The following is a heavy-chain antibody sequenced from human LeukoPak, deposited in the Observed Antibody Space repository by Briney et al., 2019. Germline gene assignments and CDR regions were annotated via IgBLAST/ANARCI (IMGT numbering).Heavy chain of an antibody. CDR2: IKQDGSEK. J-gene: IGHJ6*03. Sequence: GGSLRLSCVASAFTSSSHWIGWVRQAPGKGLEWVANIKQDGSEKYHVDSVKGRFTISRDNAENSLYLQMNSLRADDTAVYYCARNGWLSRSHWDSYYYYMDVWGKGTTVTVSS. CDR1: AFTSSSHW. D-gene: IGHD5-12*01. V-gene: IGHV3-7*01. CDR3: ARNGWLSRSHWDSYYYYMDV.